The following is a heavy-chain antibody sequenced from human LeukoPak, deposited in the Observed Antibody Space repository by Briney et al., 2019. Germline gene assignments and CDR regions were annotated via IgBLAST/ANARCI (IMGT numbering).Heavy chain of an antibody. J-gene: IGHJ4*02. D-gene: IGHD2-2*01. Sequence: PGGSLRLSCAASGFTFSSYAMYWVRQTPGKGLEWVTVISNDGSNKYYADSVKGRFTVSRDNSRNTLFLEMNSLRTEDTSVYYCARSGCSSTTCSPEYWGQGTLVSVSS. CDR2: ISNDGSNK. CDR1: GFTFSSYA. CDR3: ARSGCSSTTCSPEY. V-gene: IGHV3-30-3*01.